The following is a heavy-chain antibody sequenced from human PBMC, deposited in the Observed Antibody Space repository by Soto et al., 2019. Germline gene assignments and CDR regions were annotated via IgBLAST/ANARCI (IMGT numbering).Heavy chain of an antibody. V-gene: IGHV1-18*01. D-gene: IGHD2-8*01. CDR1: GYSFTTYG. Sequence: QVQLVQSGAEVKKPGASVRVSCKASGYSFTTYGVTWVRQVPGQGLEWMGWISTYNGDTRVAQQHQGRVTLTTDTSTNAAHMELRSLRSDDTAIYYCARTEGRSTRGDYWGQGTLVTVSS. CDR2: ISTYNGDT. J-gene: IGHJ4*02. CDR3: ARTEGRSTRGDY.